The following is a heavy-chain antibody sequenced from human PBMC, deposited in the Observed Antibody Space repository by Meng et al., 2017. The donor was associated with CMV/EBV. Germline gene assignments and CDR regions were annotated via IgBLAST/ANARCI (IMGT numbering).Heavy chain of an antibody. V-gene: IGHV3-23*01. CDR1: GFTFSSYW. D-gene: IGHD6-13*01. CDR3: AKAFSSSWYREYYDY. Sequence: GESLKISCAASGFTFSSYWMSWVRQAPGKGLEWVSAITGSGGSTYYADSVKGRFTISRDNSKNTLYMQLNNLRAEDTAVYHCAKAFSSSWYREYYDYWGQGTLVTVSS. CDR2: ITGSGGST. J-gene: IGHJ4*02.